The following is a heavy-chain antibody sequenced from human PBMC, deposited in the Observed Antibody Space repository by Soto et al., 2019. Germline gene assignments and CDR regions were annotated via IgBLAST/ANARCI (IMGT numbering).Heavy chain of an antibody. CDR1: GFTFSSYG. D-gene: IGHD3-10*01. CDR2: ISYDGSNK. V-gene: IGHV3-30*18. Sequence: QVQLVESGGGVVQPGRSLRLSCAASGFTFSSYGMHWVRQAPGKGLEWVAVISYDGSNKYYADSVKGRFTISRDNSKNTLYLQMNSLRAEDTAVYYCAKVGGSGSYKYYGMDVWGQGTTVTVSS. J-gene: IGHJ6*02. CDR3: AKVGGSGSYKYYGMDV.